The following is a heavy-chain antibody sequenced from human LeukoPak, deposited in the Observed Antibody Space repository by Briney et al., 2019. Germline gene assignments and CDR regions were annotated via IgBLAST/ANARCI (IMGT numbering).Heavy chain of an antibody. D-gene: IGHD2-2*02. Sequence: ASVKVSCKASGYTFTGYYMHWVRQAPGQGLEWMGRINPNSGGTNYAQKFQGRVTMTRDTSISTAYMELSRLRSEDTAVYYCASYCSSTSCYKKGFDYWGQGTLVTVSS. CDR2: INPNSGGT. CDR1: GYTFTGYY. V-gene: IGHV1-2*06. CDR3: ASYCSSTSCYKKGFDY. J-gene: IGHJ4*02.